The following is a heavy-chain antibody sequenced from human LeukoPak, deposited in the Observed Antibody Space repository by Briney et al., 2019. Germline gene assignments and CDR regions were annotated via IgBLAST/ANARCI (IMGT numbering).Heavy chain of an antibody. V-gene: IGHV1-69*05. D-gene: IGHD2-2*01. CDR1: GGTFSSYA. J-gene: IGHJ3*02. Sequence: GASVTVSFTASGGTFSSYAISWVRQAPGQGLEWMGGIIPIFGTANYAQKFQGRVTITTDESSSTAYMELSSLRSEDTAVYYCARRYCSSTSCYLGAFDIWGQGTMVTVSS. CDR2: IIPIFGTA. CDR3: ARRYCSSTSCYLGAFDI.